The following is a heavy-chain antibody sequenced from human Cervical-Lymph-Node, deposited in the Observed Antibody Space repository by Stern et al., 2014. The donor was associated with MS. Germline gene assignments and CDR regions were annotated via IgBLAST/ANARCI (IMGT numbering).Heavy chain of an antibody. CDR2: ITNVGIS. Sequence: VQLVQSGGGVIQPGGSLRLSCKASGFPVSRDDMTWVRQAPGKGLEWLSLITNVGISFDTDSVKGRITISRDDSKNTVYLHMTSLRAEDTAMYYCARDTSSPERSDWWGQGTLVTVSS. J-gene: IGHJ4*02. V-gene: IGHV3-53*01. D-gene: IGHD1-1*01. CDR1: GFPVSRDD. CDR3: ARDTSSPERSDW.